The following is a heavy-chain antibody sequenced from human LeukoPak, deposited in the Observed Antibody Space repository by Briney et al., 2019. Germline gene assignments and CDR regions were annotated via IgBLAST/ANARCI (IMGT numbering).Heavy chain of an antibody. CDR3: ATSGDILTGYYRLTLDH. Sequence: ASVKVSCKASGYTFTSYGISWVRQAPGQGLEWMGWISAYNGNTNYAQKLQGRVTMTTDTSTSTAYMELRSLRSDDTAVYYCATSGDILTGYYRLTLDHWCQGTLVTVSS. V-gene: IGHV1-18*01. CDR1: GYTFTSYG. CDR2: ISAYNGNT. D-gene: IGHD3-9*01. J-gene: IGHJ4*02.